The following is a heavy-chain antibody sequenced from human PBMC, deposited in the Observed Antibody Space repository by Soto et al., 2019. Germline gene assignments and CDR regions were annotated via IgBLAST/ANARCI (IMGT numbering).Heavy chain of an antibody. V-gene: IGHV4-39*01. CDR2: IYYSGST. CDR1: GGSISSSSYY. D-gene: IGHD3-10*01. Sequence: SETLSLTCTVSGGSISSSSYYWGWIRQPPGKGLEWIGSIYYSGSTYYNPSLKSRVTISVDTSKNQFSLKLSSVTAADTAVYYCTRQKDGSGSLPYYYYGMDVWGQGTTVTVSS. CDR3: TRQKDGSGSLPYYYYGMDV. J-gene: IGHJ6*02.